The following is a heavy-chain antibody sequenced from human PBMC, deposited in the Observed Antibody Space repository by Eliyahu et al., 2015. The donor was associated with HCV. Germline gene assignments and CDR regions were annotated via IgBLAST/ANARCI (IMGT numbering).Heavy chain of an antibody. CDR1: DYTFASYD. CDR2: ISAYNGNT. Sequence: QIQLVQSGTAVKKPGASVKVSCKASDYTFASYDITWVRQAPGQGLEWMGWISAYNGNTNYTQKLQGRVTMTTDTSTSTGYVELRSLRPDDTAVYYCARVDGGNGLVPSFDYWGQGTLVTVSS. CDR3: ARVDGGNGLVPSFDY. V-gene: IGHV1-18*04. D-gene: IGHD4-23*01. J-gene: IGHJ4*02.